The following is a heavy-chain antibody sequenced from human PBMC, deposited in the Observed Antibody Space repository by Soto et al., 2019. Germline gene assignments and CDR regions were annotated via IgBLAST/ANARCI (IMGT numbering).Heavy chain of an antibody. V-gene: IGHV4-39*01. J-gene: IGHJ4*02. CDR2: IYYSGRT. D-gene: IGHD3-22*01. CDR1: GVSVSSSGYY. CDR3: AGRHTYYYEASSYSPLEFDSDY. Sequence: SETLSLTCAVSGVSVSSSGYYWGWIRQPPGKGLEWIGSIYYSGRTYYNPSLNSRVTMSVDSSQNQFSLKLSYVTAADTAVYYCAGRHTYYYEASSYSPLEFDSDYWGQGTLVTVSS.